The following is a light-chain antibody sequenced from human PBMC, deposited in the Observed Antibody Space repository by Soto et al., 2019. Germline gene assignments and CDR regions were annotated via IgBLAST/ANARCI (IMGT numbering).Light chain of an antibody. J-gene: IGKJ1*01. CDR3: QQYASYWT. CDR2: KAS. V-gene: IGKV1-5*03. Sequence: EIQMTQSASTLSASVGDRVTITCRASQNIRSWLAWYQQKPGQAPKLLIYKASSLESGVPSRFSGSGSGTAFTLTISSLQPDDFATYYCQQYASYWTFGQGTKVDIK. CDR1: QNIRSW.